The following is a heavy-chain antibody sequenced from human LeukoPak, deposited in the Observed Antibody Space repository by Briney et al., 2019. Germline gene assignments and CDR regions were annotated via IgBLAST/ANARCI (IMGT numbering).Heavy chain of an antibody. CDR1: GGTFSSYA. CDR3: AKRTGGSGTPLGY. J-gene: IGHJ4*02. V-gene: IGHV1-69*04. Sequence: SVKVSCKASGGTFSSYAISWVRQAPGQGLEWMGRIIPILGIANYAQKFQGRVTITADKSTSTAYMELSSLKSEDTAVYYCAKRTGGSGTPLGYWGQGTLVTVSS. D-gene: IGHD3-10*01. CDR2: IIPILGIA.